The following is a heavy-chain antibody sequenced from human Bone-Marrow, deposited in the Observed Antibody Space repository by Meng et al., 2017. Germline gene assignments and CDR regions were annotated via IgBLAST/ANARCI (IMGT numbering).Heavy chain of an antibody. CDR3: ARDRESSGWYVAYYYYGMDV. CDR2: ISYDGSNK. Sequence: GESLKISCAASGFTFSSYAMHWVRQAPGKGLEWVAVISYDGSNKYYADSVKGRFTISRDNSKNTLYLQMNSLRAEDTAVYYCARDRESSGWYVAYYYYGMDVWGQGTTVTV. D-gene: IGHD6-19*01. J-gene: IGHJ6*02. CDR1: GFTFSSYA. V-gene: IGHV3-30*04.